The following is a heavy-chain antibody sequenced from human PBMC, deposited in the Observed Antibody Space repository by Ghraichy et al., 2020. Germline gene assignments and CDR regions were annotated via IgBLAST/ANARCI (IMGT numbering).Heavy chain of an antibody. CDR2: INHSGST. J-gene: IGHJ6*03. V-gene: IGHV4-34*01. CDR3: ARLTPMVRGVIYGYYYYMDV. D-gene: IGHD3-10*01. Sequence: SETLSLTCAVYGGSFSGYYWSWIRQPPGKGLEWIGEINHSGSTNYNPSLKSRVTISVDTSKNQFSLKLSSVTAADTAVYYCARLTPMVRGVIYGYYYYMDVWGKGTTVTVS. CDR1: GGSFSGYY.